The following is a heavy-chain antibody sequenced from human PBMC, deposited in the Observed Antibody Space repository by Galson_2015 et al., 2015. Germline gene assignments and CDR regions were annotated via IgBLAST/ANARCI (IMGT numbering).Heavy chain of an antibody. D-gene: IGHD5-24*01. Sequence: SLRLSCAASGFTFSTYGMHWVRQAPGKGLEWVAVIWYDGSNKYDADSVKDRFTISRDNSNNTLYLQMNSLRAEDTAVYYCARGGRDGYKGTIAIDYWGQGTLVTVSS. J-gene: IGHJ4*02. CDR1: GFTFSTYG. CDR2: IWYDGSNK. CDR3: ARGGRDGYKGTIAIDY. V-gene: IGHV3-33*01.